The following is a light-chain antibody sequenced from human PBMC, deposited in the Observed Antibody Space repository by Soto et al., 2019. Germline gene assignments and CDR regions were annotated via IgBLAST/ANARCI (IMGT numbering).Light chain of an antibody. CDR3: TSYVSSNIWV. V-gene: IGLV2-8*01. CDR1: SSDVGAYKY. J-gene: IGLJ3*02. CDR2: EVS. Sequence: QSVLTQPPSASGSPGQSVTISCTGTSSDVGAYKYVSWYQQYPGKAPKLMIYEVSKRPSGVPDSFSGSKSGNTASLTVSGIQAEDEADYYCTSYVSSNIWVFGGGTQLTVL.